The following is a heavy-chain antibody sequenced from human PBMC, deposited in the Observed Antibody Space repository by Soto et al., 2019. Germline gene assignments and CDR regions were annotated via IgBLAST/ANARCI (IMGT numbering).Heavy chain of an antibody. D-gene: IGHD6-19*01. CDR1: GFTFSSYS. J-gene: IGHJ6*02. V-gene: IGHV3-21*01. CDR3: ARGGGSSGTTYCYYYGMDV. Sequence: EVQLVESGGGLVKPGGSLRLSCAASGFTFSSYSMNWVRQAPGKGLEWVSSISSSSSYIYYADSVKGRFTISRDNAKNSLYLQMNSLRAEETAVYDWARGGGSSGTTYCYYYGMDVWGQGTTVTVSS. CDR2: ISSSSSYI.